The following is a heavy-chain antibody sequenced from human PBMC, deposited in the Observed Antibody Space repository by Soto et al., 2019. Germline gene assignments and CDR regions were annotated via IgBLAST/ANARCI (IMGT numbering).Heavy chain of an antibody. CDR3: ARRYSVSDWGIDE. D-gene: IGHD1-26*01. V-gene: IGHV5-51*01. Sequence: VESLKISCKGSGYSFTSYWIGWGRQMPGKGLEWMGIIYPGDSDTRYSPSFQGQVTISADKSISTAYLQWSSLKASDTAMYYCARRYSVSDWGIDEWGQGTMVTV. CDR2: IYPGDSDT. J-gene: IGHJ4*02. CDR1: GYSFTSYW.